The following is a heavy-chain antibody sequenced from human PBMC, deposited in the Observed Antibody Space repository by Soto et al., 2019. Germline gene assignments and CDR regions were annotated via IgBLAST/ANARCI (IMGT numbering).Heavy chain of an antibody. CDR3: ARDPFGVVIPSWFDP. V-gene: IGHV3-48*01. D-gene: IGHD3-3*01. Sequence: GSLRLSCAASGFTFSSYSMNWVRQAPGKGLEWVSYISSSSTIYYADSVKGRFTISRENAKNSLYLQMNSLRAEDTAVYYCARDPFGVVIPSWFDPWGQGTLVTVSS. CDR1: GFTFSSYS. J-gene: IGHJ5*02. CDR2: ISSSSTI.